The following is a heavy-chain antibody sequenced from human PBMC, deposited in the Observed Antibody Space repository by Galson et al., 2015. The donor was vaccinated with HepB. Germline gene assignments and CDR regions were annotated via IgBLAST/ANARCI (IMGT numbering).Heavy chain of an antibody. CDR1: GFTFSRHA. V-gene: IGHV3-23*01. CDR2: IRGNGEST. D-gene: IGHD3-16*01. J-gene: IGHJ6*03. Sequence: SLRLSCAAYGFTFSRHAMSWVRQAPGKGLESVSTIRGNGESTDYADSVKGRFTISRDNTKNTLYLQMNSLRADDTAVYCCAKRLSAGGGYYMDVWGKGTTVTVSS. CDR3: AKRLSAGGGYYMDV.